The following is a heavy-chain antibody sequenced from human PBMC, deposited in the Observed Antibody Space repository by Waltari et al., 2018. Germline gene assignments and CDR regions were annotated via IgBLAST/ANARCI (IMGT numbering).Heavy chain of an antibody. Sequence: QLQLQASGPGLVKPSETLSLTCTVPGGSTSSSSYYWAWIRQPPGKGLEWIGSIYYSGSTYYNPSLKSRVTISVDTSKNQFSLKLSSVTAADTALYYCASEGPHSRYYYYYGMDVWGQGTTVTVSS. V-gene: IGHV4-39*01. CDR1: GGSTSSSSYY. CDR2: IYYSGST. J-gene: IGHJ6*02. D-gene: IGHD2-21*01. CDR3: ASEGPHSRYYYYYGMDV.